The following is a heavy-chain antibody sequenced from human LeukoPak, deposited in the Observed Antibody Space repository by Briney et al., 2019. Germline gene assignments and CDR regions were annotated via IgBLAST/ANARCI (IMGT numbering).Heavy chain of an antibody. Sequence: GGSLRLSCAASGFTFSSYAMHWVRQAPGKGLEWVAVISYDGSNKYYADSVKGRFTISRDNSKNTLYLQMNSLRAEDTAVYYCARGGDTAMVMDYWGQGTLVTVSS. CDR2: ISYDGSNK. CDR3: ARGGDTAMVMDY. D-gene: IGHD5-18*01. J-gene: IGHJ4*02. CDR1: GFTFSSYA. V-gene: IGHV3-30*04.